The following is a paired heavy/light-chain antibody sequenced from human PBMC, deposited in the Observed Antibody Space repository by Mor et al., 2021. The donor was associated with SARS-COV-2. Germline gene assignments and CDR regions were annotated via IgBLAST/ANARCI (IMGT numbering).Light chain of an antibody. CDR1: QSVSSSY. CDR2: GAS. V-gene: IGKV3-20*01. CDR3: QQYGSSLPYT. J-gene: IGKJ2*01. Sequence: EIVLTQSPGTLSLSPGERATLSCRASQSVSSSYLAWYQQKPGQAPRLLIYGASSRATGIPDRFSGSGSGTDFTLTISRLEPEDFAVYYCQQYGSSLPYTFGQGTKLEIK.
Heavy chain of an antibody. V-gene: IGHV3-15*07. CDR1: GFTFSNAW. CDR3: TTWRGHDYGERSYYYYYYMDV. J-gene: IGHJ6*03. D-gene: IGHD4-17*01. CDR2: IKSKTDGGTT. Sequence: EVQLVESGGGLVKPGGSLRLSCAASGFTFSNAWMNWVRQAPGKGLEWVGRIKSKTDGGTTDYAAPVKGRFTISRDDSKNTLYLQMNSLKTEDTAVYYCTTWRGHDYGERSYYYYYYMDVWGKGTTVTVSS.